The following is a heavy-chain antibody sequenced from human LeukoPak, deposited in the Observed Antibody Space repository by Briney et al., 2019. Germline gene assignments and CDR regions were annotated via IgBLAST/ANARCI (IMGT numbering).Heavy chain of an antibody. V-gene: IGHV3-30*02. J-gene: IGHJ4*02. CDR2: IRYDGGNK. CDR1: GFTFSSFG. Sequence: GGSLRLSCAASGFTFSSFGMHWVRQAPGKGLEWVTFIRYDGGNKYCADSVKGRFTISRDNSKNTLYLQMNSLRPDDTAVYYCAKDLLVGPWDDYWGQGTLVTASS. CDR3: AKDLLVGPWDDY. D-gene: IGHD1-26*01.